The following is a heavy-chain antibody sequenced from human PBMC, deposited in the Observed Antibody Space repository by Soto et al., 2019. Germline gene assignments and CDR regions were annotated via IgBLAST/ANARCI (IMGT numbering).Heavy chain of an antibody. CDR1: GYTFSNYS. J-gene: IGHJ5*02. Sequence: QVQLVQSGGEVKRPGASVKVSCKTSGYTFSNYSITWVRQAPGQPLEWLGWISLYSDGTNYAQKFQGRVSMTTDTSTTTAYMELRSLRSDDTAVYYCARVVPGAEAWFGPWGQGTLVIVSS. CDR3: ARVVPGAEAWFGP. CDR2: ISLYSDGT. V-gene: IGHV1-18*01. D-gene: IGHD2-2*01.